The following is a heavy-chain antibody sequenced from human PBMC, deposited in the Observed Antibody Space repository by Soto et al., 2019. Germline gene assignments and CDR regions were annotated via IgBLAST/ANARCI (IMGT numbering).Heavy chain of an antibody. Sequence: QVQLQQWGAGLLKPSETLSLTRAVYGGSFSGYYWSWIRQPPGKGLEWIGEINHSGSTNYNPSLKSRVTISVDTSKNQFSLKLSSVTAADTAVYYCARVNHPPRVVVGHGYFDYWGQGTLVTVSS. CDR2: INHSGST. J-gene: IGHJ4*02. CDR3: ARVNHPPRVVVGHGYFDY. CDR1: GGSFSGYY. V-gene: IGHV4-34*01. D-gene: IGHD2-15*01.